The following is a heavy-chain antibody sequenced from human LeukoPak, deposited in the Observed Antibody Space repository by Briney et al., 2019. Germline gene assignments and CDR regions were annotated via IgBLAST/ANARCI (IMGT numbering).Heavy chain of an antibody. D-gene: IGHD3-3*01. CDR2: TNHSGST. CDR1: GGSFSGYY. J-gene: IGHJ4*02. V-gene: IGHV4-34*01. Sequence: SETLSLTCAVYGGSFSGYYWSWIRQPPGKGLEWIGETNHSGSTNYNPSLKSRVTISVDTSKNQFSLKLSSVTAADTAVYYCARGAAITIFGVVTSTRFDYWGQGTLVTVSS. CDR3: ARGAAITIFGVVTSTRFDY.